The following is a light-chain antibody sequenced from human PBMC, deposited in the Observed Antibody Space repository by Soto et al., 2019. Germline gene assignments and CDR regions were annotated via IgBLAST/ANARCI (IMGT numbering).Light chain of an antibody. CDR1: QNIYTW. Sequence: DIQLTQSPSTLSASVGDRVTITCRASQNIYTWLAWYQQKPGIAPKLLIHKASTLESGVPSRFSGSGSGTEFTLTISSLQPDDFATYYCQQYNSYSRRFGQGTKVDIK. V-gene: IGKV1-5*03. J-gene: IGKJ1*01. CDR2: KAS. CDR3: QQYNSYSRR.